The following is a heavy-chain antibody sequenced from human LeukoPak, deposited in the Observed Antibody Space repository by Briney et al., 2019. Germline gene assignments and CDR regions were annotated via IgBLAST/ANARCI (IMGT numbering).Heavy chain of an antibody. CDR2: IIPILCIA. Sequence: SVKVSCKASGGTFSSYTISWVRQAPRQGLEWMGRIIPILCIANYAQKFQGRVTIIADKSTSTAYMELSSLRSEDTAVYYCAREGCSSTSCYLEWYYFDYWGQGTLVTVSS. CDR1: GGTFSSYT. V-gene: IGHV1-69*04. D-gene: IGHD2-2*01. CDR3: AREGCSSTSCYLEWYYFDY. J-gene: IGHJ4*02.